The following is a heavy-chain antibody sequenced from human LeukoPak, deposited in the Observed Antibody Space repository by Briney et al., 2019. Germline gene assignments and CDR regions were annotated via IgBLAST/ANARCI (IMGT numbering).Heavy chain of an antibody. J-gene: IGHJ4*02. CDR1: GFTFSSYW. Sequence: GGSLRLSCAASGFTFSSYWMAWVRQAPGKGLEWVANIRQDGSEKYYVDSVQGRFTISRDNARNSLHLQMNSLRVEDTAVYYCAREGGSSGYYFDYWGQGTLVTVSS. CDR3: AREGGSSGYYFDY. V-gene: IGHV3-7*01. CDR2: IRQDGSEK. D-gene: IGHD1-26*01.